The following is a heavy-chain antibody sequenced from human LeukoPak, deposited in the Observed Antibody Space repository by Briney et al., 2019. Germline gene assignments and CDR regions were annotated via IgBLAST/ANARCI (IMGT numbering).Heavy chain of an antibody. J-gene: IGHJ4*02. CDR2: ISPGDSDT. V-gene: IGHV5-51*01. D-gene: IGHD4-23*01. CDR3: ARGRGATVITNFDY. Sequence: GESLKISCKSSGYTFTGYWIGWVRQMPGKGLEWMGIISPGDSDTRYSPSFQGQVTMSADKSINTAYLQWGSLKASDTAMYYCARGRGATVITNFDYWGRGTLVTVPS. CDR1: GYTFTGYW.